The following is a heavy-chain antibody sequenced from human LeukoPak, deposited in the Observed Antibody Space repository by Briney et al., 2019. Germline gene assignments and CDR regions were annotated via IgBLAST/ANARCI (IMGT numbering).Heavy chain of an antibody. J-gene: IGHJ6*03. Sequence: PGGSLRLSCAASGFTFSSYSMNWVRQAPGKGLEWVSSISSSSSYTYYADSVKGRFTISRDNAKNSLYLQMNSLRAEDTAVYYCARGSRYGSGSPYYYYYMDVWGKGTTVTVSS. CDR2: ISSSSSYT. D-gene: IGHD3-10*01. CDR3: ARGSRYGSGSPYYYYYMDV. V-gene: IGHV3-21*01. CDR1: GFTFSSYS.